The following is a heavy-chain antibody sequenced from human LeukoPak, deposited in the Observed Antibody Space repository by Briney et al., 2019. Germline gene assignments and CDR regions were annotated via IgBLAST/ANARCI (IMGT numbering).Heavy chain of an antibody. CDR1: GYSISSGYY. J-gene: IGHJ3*02. D-gene: IGHD5-24*01. CDR2: IYHSGST. Sequence: SETLSLTCTVSGYSISSGYYWGWIRQPPGKGLEWIGSIYHSGSTYYNPSLKSPVTISVDTSKNQFSLKLSSVTAADTAVYYCAGEMATTIRLDAFDIWGQGTMVTVSS. CDR3: AGEMATTIRLDAFDI. V-gene: IGHV4-38-2*02.